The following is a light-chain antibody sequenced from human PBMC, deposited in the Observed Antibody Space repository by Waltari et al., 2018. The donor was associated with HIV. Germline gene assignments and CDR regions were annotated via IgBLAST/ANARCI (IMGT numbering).Light chain of an antibody. CDR1: SSNIGTSKY. Sequence: QSALTQPASVSGSPGQSITISCTGASSNIGTSKYVSWYLQRPGKAPQIIIYEVTNRPSVVSARFSGAKSGNTASLTISRLQPEDEAVYFCNSFTNSGTLEFGGGTKLTVL. V-gene: IGLV2-14*01. CDR3: NSFTNSGTLE. J-gene: IGLJ3*02. CDR2: EVT.